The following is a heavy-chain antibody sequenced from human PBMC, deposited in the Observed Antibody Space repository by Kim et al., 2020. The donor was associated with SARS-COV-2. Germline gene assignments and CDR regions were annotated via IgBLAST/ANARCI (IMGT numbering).Heavy chain of an antibody. V-gene: IGHV3-21*04. CDR3: ARGAAVAGTGWT. J-gene: IGHJ5*02. CDR2: ISSSSSYI. D-gene: IGHD6-19*01. CDR1: GFTFSSYS. Sequence: GGSLRLPCAASGFTFSSYSMNWVRQAPGKGLEWVSSISSSSSYIYYADPVKGRFTIPRDNAKNPLYLQMKSLGAEDTAVYYCARGAAVAGTGWTWGQGTLVTVSS.